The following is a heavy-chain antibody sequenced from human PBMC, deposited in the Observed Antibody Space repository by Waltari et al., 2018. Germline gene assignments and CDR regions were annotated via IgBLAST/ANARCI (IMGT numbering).Heavy chain of an antibody. CDR2: VSPIFGTA. Sequence: QVQLVQSGAEVKKPGSSVKVSCKASGGTFSSYAISWVRQAPGQGLEWMGGVSPIFGTANDAQKFQGRVTIPADESTSTAYMELSSLRSEDTAVYYCAVRSGIAVAVYYFDYWGQGTLVTVSS. V-gene: IGHV1-69*13. CDR3: AVRSGIAVAVYYFDY. J-gene: IGHJ4*02. D-gene: IGHD6-19*01. CDR1: GGTFSSYA.